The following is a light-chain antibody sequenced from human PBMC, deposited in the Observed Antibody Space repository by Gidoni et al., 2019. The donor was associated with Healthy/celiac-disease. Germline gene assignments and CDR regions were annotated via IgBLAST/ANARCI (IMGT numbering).Light chain of an antibody. CDR1: RSVSSY. J-gene: IGKJ3*01. CDR2: DAS. CDR3: QQRSNWPLFS. V-gene: IGKV3-11*01. Sequence: EIVLTQSPATLSLSPGERATLSCRASRSVSSYLAWYQQKPGQAPRLLIYDASNRATGIPARFSGSGSGTDFTLTISSLVPEDFAVYYCQQRSNWPLFSFGPGTKVDIK.